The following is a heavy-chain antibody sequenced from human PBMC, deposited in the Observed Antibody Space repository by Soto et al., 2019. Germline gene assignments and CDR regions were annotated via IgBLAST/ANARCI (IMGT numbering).Heavy chain of an antibody. CDR1: GDSIGSGNKY. D-gene: IGHD2-2*01. J-gene: IGHJ4*02. CDR3: ARARFCTSTSCYHYFDF. V-gene: IGHV4-30-4*02. Sequence: SETLSLTCTVSGDSIGSGNKYWSWIRQAPGKGLEWIGYIFSSGTTYYNPSLKSRLTMSLDTSKNHFSLKLSSVTPADTAVYYCARARFCTSTSCYHYFDFWGQGTLVTVSS. CDR2: IFSSGTT.